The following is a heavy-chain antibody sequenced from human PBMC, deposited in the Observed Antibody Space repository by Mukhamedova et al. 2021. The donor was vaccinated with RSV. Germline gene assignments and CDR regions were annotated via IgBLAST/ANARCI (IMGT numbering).Heavy chain of an antibody. V-gene: IGHV3-23*01. Sequence: VRQAPGKGLEWVSAISGSGGSTYYADSVKGRFTISRDNSKNTLYLQMNSLRAEDTAVYYCAPRGATAREFDYWGQGTLVTVSS. J-gene: IGHJ4*02. D-gene: IGHD5-18*01. CDR3: APRGATAREFDY. CDR2: ISGSGGST.